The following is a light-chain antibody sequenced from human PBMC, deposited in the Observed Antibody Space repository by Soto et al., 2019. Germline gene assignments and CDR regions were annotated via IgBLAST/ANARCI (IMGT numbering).Light chain of an antibody. CDR2: GAS. CDR1: QSVSSY. J-gene: IGKJ5*01. Sequence: EIVLTQSPATLSLSPGERATLSCRASQSVSSYLAWYQQKPGQAPRLLIYGASSRATGIPDRFSGSGSGTDFTLTISRLEPEDFALYYCQQYGGSPITFGLRTRLEIK. CDR3: QQYGGSPIT. V-gene: IGKV3-20*01.